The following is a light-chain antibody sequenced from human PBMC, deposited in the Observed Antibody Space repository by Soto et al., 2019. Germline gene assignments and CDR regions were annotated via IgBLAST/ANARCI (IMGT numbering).Light chain of an antibody. CDR3: QQYGSSPPVT. Sequence: EIVLTQSTGTLSLSPGERATLSCRASQSVSSSYLAWYQQKPGQAPRLLIYGASSRATGIPDRFSGSRSGTDFTLTISRLEPEYFAVYYWQQYGSSPPVTCRQGTKVEL. V-gene: IGKV3-20*01. J-gene: IGKJ1*01. CDR1: QSVSSSY. CDR2: GAS.